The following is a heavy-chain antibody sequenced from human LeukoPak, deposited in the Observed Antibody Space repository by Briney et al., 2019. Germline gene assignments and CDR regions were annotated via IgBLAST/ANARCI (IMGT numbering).Heavy chain of an antibody. D-gene: IGHD6-19*01. CDR1: GYTFTSYD. CDR2: MNPNSGNT. Sequence: ASVKVSCKASGYTFTSYDINWVRQATGQGLEWMGWMNPNSGNTGYAQNFQGRVTMTRNTSISIAYMELSSLRSEDTAVYYCARGHFSGWYRWFDPWGQGTLVTVSS. V-gene: IGHV1-8*01. J-gene: IGHJ5*02. CDR3: ARGHFSGWYRWFDP.